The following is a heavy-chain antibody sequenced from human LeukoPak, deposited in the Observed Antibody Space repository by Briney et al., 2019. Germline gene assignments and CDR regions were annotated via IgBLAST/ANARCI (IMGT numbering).Heavy chain of an antibody. J-gene: IGHJ6*03. Sequence: SETLSLTCTVSGGSISSYYWSWIRQPAGKGLEWIGRIYTSGSTNYNPSLKSRVTMSVDTSKNQFSLKLSSVTAADTAVYYCARAVLLWFGESYYMDVWGKGTTVTVSS. CDR3: ARAVLLWFGESYYMDV. V-gene: IGHV4-4*07. D-gene: IGHD3-10*01. CDR2: IYTSGST. CDR1: GGSISSYY.